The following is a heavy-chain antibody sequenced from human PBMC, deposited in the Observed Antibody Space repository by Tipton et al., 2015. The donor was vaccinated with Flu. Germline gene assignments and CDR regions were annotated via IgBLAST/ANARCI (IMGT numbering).Heavy chain of an antibody. D-gene: IGHD2-2*02. V-gene: IGHV4-4*07. Sequence: TLSLTCTVSGDSVSGFLWNWIRQPAGKGLEWIGHFYGFGTTDYNPSLERRVTMSLDPSKNQFSLTLKSVTAADTAVYYCARGVGNSWYTTKWGQGILVTVSS. CDR2: FYGFGTT. CDR1: GDSVSGFL. J-gene: IGHJ4*02. CDR3: ARGVGNSWYTTK.